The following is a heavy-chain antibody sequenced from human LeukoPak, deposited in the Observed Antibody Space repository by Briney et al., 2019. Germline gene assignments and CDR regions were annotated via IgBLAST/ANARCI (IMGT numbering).Heavy chain of an antibody. D-gene: IGHD6-13*01. CDR1: GFAFRSYT. CDR2: ITSSSTYI. V-gene: IGHV3-21*01. Sequence: GSLRLSCAASGFAFRSYTMNWVRQAPGKGLEWVSSITSSSTYIYYADSVKGRFTISRDNAKTSLYLQMNSLRAEDTAVYYCAKDLFLWSSWQENWFDPWGQGTLVTVSS. J-gene: IGHJ5*02. CDR3: AKDLFLWSSWQENWFDP.